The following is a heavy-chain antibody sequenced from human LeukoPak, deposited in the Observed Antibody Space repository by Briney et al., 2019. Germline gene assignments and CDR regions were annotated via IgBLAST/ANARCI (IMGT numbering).Heavy chain of an antibody. J-gene: IGHJ3*02. Sequence: PSETLSLTCTVSGGSISSSSYYWGWIRQPPGKGLEWIGSIYYSGSTYYNPSLKSRVTISVDTSKSQFSLKLSSVTAADTAVYYCARMAEPGGGAFDIWGQGTMVTVSS. CDR2: IYYSGST. D-gene: IGHD1-14*01. V-gene: IGHV4-39*07. CDR3: ARMAEPGGGAFDI. CDR1: GGSISSSSYY.